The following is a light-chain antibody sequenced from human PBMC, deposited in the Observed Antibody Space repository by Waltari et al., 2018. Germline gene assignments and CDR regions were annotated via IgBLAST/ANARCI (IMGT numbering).Light chain of an antibody. Sequence: AIRITQSPSSLSASTGDRVTITCRASQGISSYLAWYQQKPGKAPKLLIYAASTLQSGVPSRFSGSGSGTDFTLTISCLQSEDFATDYCQQYYSYPFTFGPGTKVDIK. CDR1: QGISSY. J-gene: IGKJ3*01. CDR3: QQYYSYPFT. CDR2: AAS. V-gene: IGKV1-8*01.